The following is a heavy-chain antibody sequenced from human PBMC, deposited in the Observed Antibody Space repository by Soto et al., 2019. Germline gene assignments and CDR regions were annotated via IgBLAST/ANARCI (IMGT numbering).Heavy chain of an antibody. CDR2: ISSSGSDR. CDR3: VRAPANYYYYGLDV. V-gene: IGHV3-48*03. CDR1: GFTFRSYE. Sequence: GGSLRLSCAASGFTFRSYEINWVRQAPGKGLEWVSYISSSGSDRYYADSVRGRFTISRGNAKNSLYLQMTSLRAEDTGVYYCVRAPANYYYYGLDVWGQGTTVTVSS. J-gene: IGHJ6*02.